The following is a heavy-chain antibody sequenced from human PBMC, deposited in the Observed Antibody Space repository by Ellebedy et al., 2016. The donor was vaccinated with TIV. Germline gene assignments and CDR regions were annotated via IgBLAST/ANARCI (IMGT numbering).Heavy chain of an antibody. CDR1: GFAFSSHW. D-gene: IGHD3-10*01. Sequence: GESLKISCVASGFAFSSHWMSWVRQAPGKGLEWVANIKEDGSETYYVDSVRGRFTISRDNAKNSMYLQMNSLRAEDTAVYYCAREGPGKRSWYFDYWGQGTLVTVSS. CDR3: AREGPGKRSWYFDY. J-gene: IGHJ4*02. V-gene: IGHV3-7*01. CDR2: IKEDGSET.